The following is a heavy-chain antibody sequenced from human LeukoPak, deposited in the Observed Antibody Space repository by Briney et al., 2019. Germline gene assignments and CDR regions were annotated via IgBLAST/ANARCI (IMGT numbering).Heavy chain of an antibody. CDR3: AKSPQGQLERTVGAFDI. V-gene: IGHV3-23*01. J-gene: IGHJ3*02. CDR2: IRGSGGNT. CDR1: GFTFSSYA. D-gene: IGHD1-1*01. Sequence: PGGSLRLSCPASGFTFSSYAMNWVRQAPGKGLEWVSAIRGSGGNTYYADSVKGRFTVSRDNSKNTLYLQMNNLRAEDTAVYYCAKSPQGQLERTVGAFDIWGQGTMVTVSS.